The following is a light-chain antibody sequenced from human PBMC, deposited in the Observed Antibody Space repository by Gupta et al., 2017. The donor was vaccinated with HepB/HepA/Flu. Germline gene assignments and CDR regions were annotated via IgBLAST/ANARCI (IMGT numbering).Light chain of an antibody. CDR1: QAVGRY. V-gene: IGKV1-9*01. Sequence: DIPLTQSPSFLSASVGDRVTMTCRASQAVGRYLAWYQQKPGKAPRLLIYVVSTLQSGVPSRFSGSGSGTEFTLTISSLQSEDGATYFCQQLKTYPFTCGGGTKVEIK. J-gene: IGKJ4*01. CDR3: QQLKTYPFT. CDR2: VVS.